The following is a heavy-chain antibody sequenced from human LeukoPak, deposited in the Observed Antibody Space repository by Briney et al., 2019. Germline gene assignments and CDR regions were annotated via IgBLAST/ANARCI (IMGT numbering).Heavy chain of an antibody. CDR1: GGTFSSYA. V-gene: IGHV1-69*13. Sequence: GASVKVSCKASGGTFSSYAISWVRQAPGQGLEWMGGIIPIFGTANYAQKFQGRVTITADESTSTAYMELSSLRSEDTAMYYCARSSRGHFHYYYYSMDVWGQGTTVTVPS. CDR3: ARSSRGHFHYYYYSMDV. D-gene: IGHD6-25*01. CDR2: IIPIFGTA. J-gene: IGHJ6*02.